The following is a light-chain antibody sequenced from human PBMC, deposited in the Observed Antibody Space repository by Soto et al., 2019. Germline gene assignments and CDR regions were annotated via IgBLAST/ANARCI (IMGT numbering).Light chain of an antibody. J-gene: IGLJ1*01. V-gene: IGLV2-14*01. CDR1: SSDVGGYKF. Sequence: QSALTQPASVSGSPGQSITISCTGTSSDVGGYKFVSWYQQHPGRAPKVIISDVSHRPSGVSNRFSGSKSGNTASLTISGLQAEDEADYYCCSYTSSITYVFGTGTKLTVL. CDR2: DVS. CDR3: CSYTSSITYV.